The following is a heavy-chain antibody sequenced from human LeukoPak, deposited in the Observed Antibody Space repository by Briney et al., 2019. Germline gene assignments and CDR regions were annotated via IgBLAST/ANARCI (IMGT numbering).Heavy chain of an antibody. Sequence: SVKVSCKASGGTFSSYAISWVRHAPGPGLEWMGGLIPIFGTANYAQKFQGRVTITADEDTSTAYMELSSLRSEDTAVYYCARDGLNIAVAGIGGWFDPWGQGTLVTVSS. CDR2: LIPIFGTA. J-gene: IGHJ5*02. CDR1: GGTFSSYA. D-gene: IGHD6-19*01. CDR3: ARDGLNIAVAGIGGWFDP. V-gene: IGHV1-69*13.